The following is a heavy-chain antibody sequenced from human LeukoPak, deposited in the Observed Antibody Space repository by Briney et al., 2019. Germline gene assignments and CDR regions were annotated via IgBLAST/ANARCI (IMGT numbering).Heavy chain of an antibody. CDR2: ISGSGGST. D-gene: IGHD2-15*01. V-gene: IGHV3-23*01. Sequence: PGGSLRLSCAASGFIFSSYAMSWVRQAPGKGLEWVSAISGSGGSTYYADSVKGRFTISRDNSKNTLYLQMNSLRAEDTAVYYCAKDVVVAANGDEFDYWGQGTLVTVSS. CDR3: AKDVVVAANGDEFDY. CDR1: GFIFSSYA. J-gene: IGHJ4*02.